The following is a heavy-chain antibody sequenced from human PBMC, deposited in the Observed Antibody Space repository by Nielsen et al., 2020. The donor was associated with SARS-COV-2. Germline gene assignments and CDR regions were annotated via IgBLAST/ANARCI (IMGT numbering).Heavy chain of an antibody. J-gene: IGHJ4*02. CDR1: GASISSGGYY. D-gene: IGHD4-17*01. Sequence: SETLSLTCTVSGASISSGGYYWNWIRQLPGKGLEWIGYTSYSGSTYYNPSLKSRFTISVDTSTNQFSLKLSSVTAADAAVYYCARGAGLRPYWGQGTLVTVSS. CDR2: TSYSGST. V-gene: IGHV4-31*03. CDR3: ARGAGLRPY.